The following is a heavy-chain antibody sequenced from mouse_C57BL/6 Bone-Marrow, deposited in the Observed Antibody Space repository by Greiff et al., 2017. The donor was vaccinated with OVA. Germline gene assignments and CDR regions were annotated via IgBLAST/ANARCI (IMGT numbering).Heavy chain of an antibody. J-gene: IGHJ1*03. CDR3: ARGNSWYFDV. CDR2: INPSTGGT. CDR1: GYSFTGYY. V-gene: IGHV1-42*01. Sequence: VQLQQSGPELVKPGASVKISCKASGYSFTGYYMNWVKQSPEKSLEWIGEINPSTGGTTYNQKFKAKATLTVDKSSSTAYMQLKSLTSEDSAVYYCARGNSWYFDVWGTGTTVTVSS. D-gene: IGHD2-1*01.